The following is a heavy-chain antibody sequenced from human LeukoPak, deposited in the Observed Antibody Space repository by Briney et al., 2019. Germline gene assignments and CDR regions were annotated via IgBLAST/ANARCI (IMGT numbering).Heavy chain of an antibody. CDR2: IYYSGST. CDR3: ARDAAEIGGYYFDY. D-gene: IGHD3-16*01. V-gene: IGHV4-61*01. J-gene: IGHJ4*02. CDR1: GGSVSSGSYY. Sequence: SETLSLTCTVSGGSVSSGSYYWSCIRQPPGQGLEWIGYIYYSGSTNYNPSLKSRVTISVDTSKNQLSLKLSSVTAADTAVYYCARDAAEIGGYYFDYWGQGTLVTVSS.